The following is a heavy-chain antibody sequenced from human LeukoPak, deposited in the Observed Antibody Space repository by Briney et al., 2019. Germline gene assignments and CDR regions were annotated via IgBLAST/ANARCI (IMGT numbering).Heavy chain of an antibody. D-gene: IGHD6-19*01. V-gene: IGHV3-11*01. Sequence: GGSLRLSCAASGLTLTDYYMSWIRQAPGKGLEWVSSIGPSGGSIFYAASVKGRVSISRDNAQNSLHLQLSSLTADDTAVYYCARLAGSRPPWYLDLWGRGTLVTVSS. CDR3: ARLAGSRPPWYLDL. CDR2: IGPSGGSI. CDR1: GLTLTDYY. J-gene: IGHJ2*01.